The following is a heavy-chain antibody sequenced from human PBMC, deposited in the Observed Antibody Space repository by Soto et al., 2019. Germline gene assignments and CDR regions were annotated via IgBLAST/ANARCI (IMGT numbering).Heavy chain of an antibody. CDR1: GFTFSKYA. J-gene: IGHJ2*01. CDR3: AKDKYTDSVRKVWFFDY. Sequence: EVQLLESGGGLVKPGGSLRLSCAASGFTFSKYAMSWVRLAPGKGLEWVSSISANGGITDYADSVKGRFTISRDNFQNILFLQMDSLRGDDTALYFCAKDKYTDSVRKVWFFDYWGRGTLVTVSS. V-gene: IGHV3-23*01. CDR2: ISANGGIT. D-gene: IGHD2-15*01.